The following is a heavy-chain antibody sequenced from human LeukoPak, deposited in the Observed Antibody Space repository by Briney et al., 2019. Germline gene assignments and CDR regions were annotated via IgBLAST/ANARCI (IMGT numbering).Heavy chain of an antibody. V-gene: IGHV4-39*01. J-gene: IGHJ4*02. CDR1: GDSISSSSYN. CDR3: ARQRTVVTPEFFDY. CDR2: ISYSGST. Sequence: SETLSLTCSVSGDSISSSSYNWGWIRQPPGKGLEWIGSISYSGSTKYNPSLKSRITISVDTSKNHFSLKLNSVTAADTAIHYCARQRTVVTPEFFDYWGQGTLVIVSS. D-gene: IGHD4-23*01.